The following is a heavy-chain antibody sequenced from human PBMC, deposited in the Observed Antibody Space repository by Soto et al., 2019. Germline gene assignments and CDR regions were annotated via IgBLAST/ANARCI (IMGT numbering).Heavy chain of an antibody. CDR3: ARELMAAAGTNYFDY. D-gene: IGHD6-13*01. J-gene: IGHJ4*02. Sequence: ASVKVSCKASGYSFISYGISWVRQAPGQGLEWMGWSSAYNGDTNYAQKFQGWVTMTRDTSISTAYMELSRLRSDDTAVYYCARELMAAAGTNYFDYWGQGTLVTVSS. CDR2: SSAYNGDT. CDR1: GYSFISYG. V-gene: IGHV1-18*01.